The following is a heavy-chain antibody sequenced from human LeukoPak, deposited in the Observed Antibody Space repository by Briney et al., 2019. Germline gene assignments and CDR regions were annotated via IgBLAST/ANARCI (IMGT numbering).Heavy chain of an antibody. CDR1: GYSISSGYY. J-gene: IGHJ4*02. CDR2: LYNRGST. V-gene: IGHV4-38-2*02. Sequence: PSETLSLTCTVSGYSISSGYYWAWIRQPPGKGLEWIGNLYNRGSTSYKPSLESRVTILVDTSKNQFSLKLSSVTAADTAVYYCARETRNYYDSSGYYCIDYWGQGTLVTVSS. D-gene: IGHD3-22*01. CDR3: ARETRNYYDSSGYYCIDY.